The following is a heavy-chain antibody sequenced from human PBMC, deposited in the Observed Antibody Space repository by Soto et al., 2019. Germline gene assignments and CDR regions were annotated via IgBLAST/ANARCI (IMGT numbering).Heavy chain of an antibody. J-gene: IGHJ4*02. D-gene: IGHD5-18*01. V-gene: IGHV3-30*18. CDR3: AKGLYSYGSSYFES. CDR1: GFTFSSFG. Sequence: QVQLVESGGGVVQPGRSLRLSCVVSGFTFSSFGMHWVRQAPGKGLEWVAVIASDGSDEYYGDSVKGRFSISRDNSKSTLYLQMNSLRPEDAAVYYCAKGLYSYGSSYFESWGQGTLVTVSS. CDR2: IASDGSDE.